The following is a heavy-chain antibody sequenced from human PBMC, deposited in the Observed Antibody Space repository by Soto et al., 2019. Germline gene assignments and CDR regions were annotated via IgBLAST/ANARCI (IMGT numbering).Heavy chain of an antibody. CDR1: GFTVSSNY. D-gene: IGHD3-10*01. J-gene: IGHJ3*02. Sequence: TGGSLRLSCAASGFTVSSNYMSWVRQAPGKGLEWVSVIYSGGSTYYADSVKGRFTISRHNSKNTLYLQMNSLRAEDTAVYYCARVSGDYAFDIWGQGTMVTVSS. CDR2: IYSGGST. CDR3: ARVSGDYAFDI. V-gene: IGHV3-53*04.